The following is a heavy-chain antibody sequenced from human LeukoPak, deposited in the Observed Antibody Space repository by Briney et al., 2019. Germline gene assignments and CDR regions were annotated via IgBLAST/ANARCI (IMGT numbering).Heavy chain of an antibody. V-gene: IGHV1-69*05. Sequence: SVKVSCKASGGTFSSYAISWVRQAPGQGLEWMGGIIPIFGTANYAQKFQGRVTIITDESTSTAYMELSSLRSEDTAVYYCAAHYYDSSALDYWGQGTLVTVSS. D-gene: IGHD3-22*01. J-gene: IGHJ4*02. CDR1: GGTFSSYA. CDR3: AAHYYDSSALDY. CDR2: IIPIFGTA.